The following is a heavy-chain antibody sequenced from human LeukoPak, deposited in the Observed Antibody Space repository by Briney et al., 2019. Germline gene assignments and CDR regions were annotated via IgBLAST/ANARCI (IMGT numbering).Heavy chain of an antibody. CDR3: ARGGYYDSSGYYYGDAFDI. CDR1: GYTFTSYD. CDR2: MDPNSGNT. J-gene: IGHJ3*02. V-gene: IGHV1-8*01. Sequence: GASVKVSCKASGYTFTSYDINWVRQAIGQRLEWMGWMDPNSGNTGYAQKFQGRVTMTRNTSISTAYMELSSLRSEDTAVYYCARGGYYDSSGYYYGDAFDIWGQGTMVTVSS. D-gene: IGHD3-22*01.